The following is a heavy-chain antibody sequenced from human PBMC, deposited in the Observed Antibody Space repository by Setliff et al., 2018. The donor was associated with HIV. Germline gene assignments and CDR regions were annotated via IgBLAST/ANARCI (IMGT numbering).Heavy chain of an antibody. Sequence: GGSLRLSCAASGFSFSSYTMNWVRQAPGKGLEWVSYISSSSTTVYYADSVKGRFTISRDNAKNSLYLQMNSLRAEDTAVYYCASRAYDSSGYYFGWFDPWGQGTLVTVSS. CDR2: ISSSSTTV. CDR1: GFSFSSYT. CDR3: ASRAYDSSGYYFGWFDP. D-gene: IGHD3-22*01. J-gene: IGHJ5*02. V-gene: IGHV3-48*04.